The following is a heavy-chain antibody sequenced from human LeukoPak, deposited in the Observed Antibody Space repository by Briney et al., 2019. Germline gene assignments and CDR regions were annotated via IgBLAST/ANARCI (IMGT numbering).Heavy chain of an antibody. CDR1: GVSFDDYY. CDR2: INHSGYT. D-gene: IGHD2-21*02. V-gene: IGHV4-34*01. J-gene: IGHJ4*02. CDR3: TRMTAGHDY. Sequence: SETLSLTCAVSGVSFDDYYWSWVRQTPGKGLEWIGEINHSGYTNDSPSLKSRVTLPIDTSRKQFSLNLRSVTVADTGIYYCTRMTAGHDYWGQGTLVTASS.